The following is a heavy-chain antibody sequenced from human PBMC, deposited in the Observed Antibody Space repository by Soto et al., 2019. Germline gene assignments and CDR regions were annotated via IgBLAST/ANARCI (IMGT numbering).Heavy chain of an antibody. Sequence: SGGSLRLSCAASGFTFSSYAMSWVRQAPGKGLEWVSAISGSGSSTYYADSVKGRFTISRDNSKNTLYLQMNSLRAEDTAVYYCAKDLYSSSWGYFQHWGQGTLVTVSS. CDR2: ISGSGSST. D-gene: IGHD6-13*01. CDR1: GFTFSSYA. J-gene: IGHJ1*01. V-gene: IGHV3-23*01. CDR3: AKDLYSSSWGYFQH.